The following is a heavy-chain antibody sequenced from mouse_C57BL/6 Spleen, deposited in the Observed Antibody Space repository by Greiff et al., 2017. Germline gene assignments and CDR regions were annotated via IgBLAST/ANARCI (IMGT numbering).Heavy chain of an antibody. CDR2: IYPRTGGT. J-gene: IGHJ2*01. CDR3: ARAVCYGRSYVDY. CDR1: GYTFTSYC. Sequence: VQLKESGPELARPGASVKLSCKASGYTFTSYCMSWVKQRPEKGLEWIGEIYPRTGGTTYNEKFKAKATLTVDKSSSTAYMQLNSLTSEDSAVXCCARAVCYGRSYVDYWGQGTTLTVSS. V-gene: IGHV1-42*01. D-gene: IGHD1-1*01.